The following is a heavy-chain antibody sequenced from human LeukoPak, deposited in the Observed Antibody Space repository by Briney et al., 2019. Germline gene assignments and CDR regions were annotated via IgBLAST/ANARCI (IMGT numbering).Heavy chain of an antibody. V-gene: IGHV2-70*04. CDR1: GFSLSTRPMR. D-gene: IGHD5-18*01. CDR3: ARQDTAMVMDY. J-gene: IGHJ4*02. CDR2: IDWDDDK. Sequence: SGPTLVNPTQTLTLICTFSGFSLSTRPMRVSWIRQPPGKALEWLARIDWDDDKFYSTSLKTRLTISKDTSKNQVVLTMTNMDPVDTATYYCARQDTAMVMDYWGQGTLVTVSS.